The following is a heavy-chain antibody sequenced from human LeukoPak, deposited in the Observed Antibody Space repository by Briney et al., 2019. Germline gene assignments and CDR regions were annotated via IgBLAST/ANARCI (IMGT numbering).Heavy chain of an antibody. D-gene: IGHD3-16*02. J-gene: IGHJ5*02. Sequence: GGSLRLSCAASGFTFSSYSMNWVRQAPGKGLEWVSSISSSSSYIYYADSVKGRFTISRDNAKNSLYLQMNSLRAEDTAVYYCARDRPLYDYVWGSYPNTWGQGTLVTVSS. V-gene: IGHV3-21*01. CDR1: GFTFSSYS. CDR2: ISSSSSYI. CDR3: ARDRPLYDYVWGSYPNT.